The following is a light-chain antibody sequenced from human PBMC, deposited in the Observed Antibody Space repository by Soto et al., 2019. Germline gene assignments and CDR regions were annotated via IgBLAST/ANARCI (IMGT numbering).Light chain of an antibody. CDR3: AAWDDSLRGWV. V-gene: IGLV1-47*02. CDR1: SSNIGSNY. Sequence: QSVLTQPPSASGTPGQRVTISCSGSSSNIGSNYVYWYQQLPGTAPKLLFYTNDQRPSGVPDRFSGSKSGTSASLAISGLRSEDEADYYCAAWDDSLRGWVFGGGTKLTVL. CDR2: TND. J-gene: IGLJ3*02.